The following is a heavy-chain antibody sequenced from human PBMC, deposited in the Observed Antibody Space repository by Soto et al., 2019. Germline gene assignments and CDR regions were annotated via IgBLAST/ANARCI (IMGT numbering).Heavy chain of an antibody. J-gene: IGHJ6*03. CDR3: ARELELRDHYYYYMDV. Sequence: VKVSCKASGYTFTSYYMHWVRQASGQGLEWMGIINPSGGSTSYAQKFQGRVTMTRDTSTSTVYMELSSLRSEDTAVYYCARELELRDHYYYYMDVWGKGTTVTVSS. V-gene: IGHV1-46*03. D-gene: IGHD1-7*01. CDR2: INPSGGST. CDR1: GYTFTSYY.